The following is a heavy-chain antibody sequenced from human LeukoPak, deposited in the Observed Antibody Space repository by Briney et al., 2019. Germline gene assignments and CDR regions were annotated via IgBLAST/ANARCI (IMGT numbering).Heavy chain of an antibody. CDR2: AYYSGST. CDR1: GGSIYGSNDY. J-gene: IGHJ4*02. Sequence: SETLSLTCTVSGGSIYGSNDYWGCIRQSPGKGLEWIGIAYYSGSTCYNPSLKSRVTISVDTSKNQFSLKLRSVTAADTAVYYCAKVLAPRVGYDYWGQGTLVTVSS. V-gene: IGHV4-39*07. D-gene: IGHD6-25*01. CDR3: AKVLAPRVGYDY.